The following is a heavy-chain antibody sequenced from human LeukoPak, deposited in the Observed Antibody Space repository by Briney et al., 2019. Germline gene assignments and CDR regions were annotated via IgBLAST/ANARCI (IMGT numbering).Heavy chain of an antibody. D-gene: IGHD2-21*02. CDR3: ARDTDPYCGGDCDRDY. J-gene: IGHJ4*02. CDR1: GFTFSSYS. V-gene: IGHV3-21*01. Sequence: GGSLRRSCAASGFTFSSYSMNWVRQAPGKGLEWVSSISSSSSYIYYADSVKGRFTISRDNAKNSLYLQMNSLRAEDTAVYYCARDTDPYCGGDCDRDYWGQGTLVTVSS. CDR2: ISSSSSYI.